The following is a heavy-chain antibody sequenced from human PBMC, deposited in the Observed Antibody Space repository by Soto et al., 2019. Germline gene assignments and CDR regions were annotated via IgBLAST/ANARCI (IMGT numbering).Heavy chain of an antibody. D-gene: IGHD2-21*02. Sequence: SSETLSLTCTVSGGSISGYYWSWIRQPPGKGLEWIGYMYNTGSTVYNPSFKSRVTISVDTSKNQFSLKLNSVTAADTAVYYCARDLWGYCGTDCYPLDVWGQGTTDTVSS. CDR3: ARDLWGYCGTDCYPLDV. CDR2: MYNTGST. J-gene: IGHJ6*02. V-gene: IGHV4-59*01. CDR1: GGSISGYY.